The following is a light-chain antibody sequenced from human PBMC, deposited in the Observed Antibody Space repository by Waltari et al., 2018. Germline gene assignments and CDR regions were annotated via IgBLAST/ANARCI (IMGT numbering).Light chain of an antibody. Sequence: QSALTQPASVSGSPGQSVTISCTGTSSDVGGYHYGSWYQQHPGKAPKLMIYDVSKRPSGVSNRFSGSKSGNTASLTISGLQAEDEADYYCCSYAGSSSYVFGTGTKVTVL. CDR2: DVS. CDR1: SSDVGGYHY. CDR3: CSYAGSSSYV. J-gene: IGLJ1*01. V-gene: IGLV2-23*02.